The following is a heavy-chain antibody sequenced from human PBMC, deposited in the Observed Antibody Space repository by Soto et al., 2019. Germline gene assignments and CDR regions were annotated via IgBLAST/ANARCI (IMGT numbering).Heavy chain of an antibody. CDR2: ISGSGGST. CDR1: EVTISSYA. V-gene: IGHV3-23*01. Sequence: RHCYGAVEVTISSYAGSWVSQATGKGLEWVSAISGSGGSTYYADSVKGRFTISRDNSKNTLYLQMNSLRAEDTAVYYCAKDDPAYDFWSGSGGQGTLVTVSS. J-gene: IGHJ4*02. CDR3: AKDDPAYDFWSGS. D-gene: IGHD3-3*01.